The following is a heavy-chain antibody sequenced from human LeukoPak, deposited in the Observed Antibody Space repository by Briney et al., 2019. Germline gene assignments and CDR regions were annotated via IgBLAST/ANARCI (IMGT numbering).Heavy chain of an antibody. CDR2: IYTSGST. CDR3: ARETGFYYFDY. CDR1: GGSISSYY. Sequence: SGTLSLTCTVSGGSISSYYWSWIRQPAGKGLEWIGRIYTSGSTNYNPSLKSRVTISVDKSKNQFSLKLSSVTVADTAVYYCARETGFYYFDYWGQRTLVTVSS. D-gene: IGHD3-3*01. J-gene: IGHJ4*02. V-gene: IGHV4-4*07.